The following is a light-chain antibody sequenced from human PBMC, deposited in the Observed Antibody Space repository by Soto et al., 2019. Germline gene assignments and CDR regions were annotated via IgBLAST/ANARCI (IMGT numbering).Light chain of an antibody. CDR2: KAS. CDR1: QSISSW. J-gene: IGKJ4*01. CDR3: QQFSSYPLT. V-gene: IGKV1-5*03. Sequence: DIQMTQSPSTLSASVGDRVTVTCRASQSISSWLAWYQQKPGRAPNLLIYKASTLPFGVPSRFSGGGSGTDFTLTISRLDPEDFAVYYCQQFSSYPLTFGGGTKVDIK.